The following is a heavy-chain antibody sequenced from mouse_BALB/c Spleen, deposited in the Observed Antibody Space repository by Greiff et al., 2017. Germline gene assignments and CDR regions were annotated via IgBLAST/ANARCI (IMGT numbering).Heavy chain of an antibody. CDR2: ILPGSGST. J-gene: IGHJ4*01. D-gene: IGHD2-4*01. CDR1: GYTFSSYW. Sequence: QVHVKQSGAELMKPGASVKISCKATGYTFSSYWIEWVKQRPGHGLEWIGEILPGSGSTNYNEKFKGKATFTADTSSNTAYMQLSSLTSEDSAVYYCARGNYDYDVRGYYAMDYWGQGTSVTVSS. V-gene: IGHV1-9*01. CDR3: ARGNYDYDVRGYYAMDY.